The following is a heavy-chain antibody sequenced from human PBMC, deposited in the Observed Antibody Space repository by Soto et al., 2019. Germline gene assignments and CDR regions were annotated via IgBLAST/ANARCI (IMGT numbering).Heavy chain of an antibody. CDR1: GFTFSSYG. CDR2: IWYDGSNK. Sequence: PGGSLRLSCAASGFTFSSYGMHWVRQAPGKGLEWVAVIWYDGSNKYYADSVKGRFTISRDNSKNTLYLQMNSLRAEDTAVYYCAREEVGATSLALVDYWGQGNLVTVSS. J-gene: IGHJ4*02. V-gene: IGHV3-33*01. CDR3: AREEVGATSLALVDY. D-gene: IGHD1-26*01.